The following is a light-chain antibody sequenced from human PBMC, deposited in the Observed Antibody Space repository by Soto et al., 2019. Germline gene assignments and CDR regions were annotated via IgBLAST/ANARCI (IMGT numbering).Light chain of an antibody. CDR2: GAS. Sequence: EIVVSQSPAPVSVSPGERATLSCRAGQRVSGNFAWYQQKPGQAPRLLICGASTRATGIPARFSGSGSGTAFTLTISSLQSEDLAVYDGQQHNNWLPITFCQVTRLEI. CDR3: QQHNNWLPIT. V-gene: IGKV3-15*01. J-gene: IGKJ5*01. CDR1: QRVSGN.